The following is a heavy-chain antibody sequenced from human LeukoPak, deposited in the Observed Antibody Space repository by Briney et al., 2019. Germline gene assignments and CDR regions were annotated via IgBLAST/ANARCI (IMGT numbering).Heavy chain of an antibody. CDR1: GGTFSSYA. CDR2: IIPIFGTA. Sequence: SVKVSCKASGGTFSSYAISWVRQAPGQGLEWMGGIIPIFGTANYAQKFQGRVTITTDESTSTAYMELSSLRSEDTAVYYCARTRARSPYYYYYMDVWGKGTTVTVSS. D-gene: IGHD2-15*01. V-gene: IGHV1-69*05. CDR3: ARTRARSPYYYYYMDV. J-gene: IGHJ6*03.